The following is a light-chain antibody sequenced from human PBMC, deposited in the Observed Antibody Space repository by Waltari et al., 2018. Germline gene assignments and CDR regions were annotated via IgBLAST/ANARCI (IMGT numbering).Light chain of an antibody. V-gene: IGKV3-20*01. CDR3: QKYVNLPAT. CDR1: QRVGRF. CDR2: HAS. Sequence: EIVLTQSPSTLSLSPGERATLSCRASQRVGRFLAWYQQKPGQAPRLLIYHASIRATGIPYRFSGSGSGTDFSLTISGLEPEDFAVYYCQKYVNLPATFGQGTKVEIK. J-gene: IGKJ1*01.